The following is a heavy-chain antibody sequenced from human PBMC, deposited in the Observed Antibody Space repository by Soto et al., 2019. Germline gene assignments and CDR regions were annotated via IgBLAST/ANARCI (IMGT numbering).Heavy chain of an antibody. D-gene: IGHD3-22*01. CDR1: GVTSGDLG. Sequence: GSLRLSWASSGVTSGDLGMSWVRQCPGGGLECDSTIIRDGANRHYADSVNGRFTISRDNSSNTVDLHMARLTAEDTARHYCVYWFSAHFDYWGQGIVVTAS. V-gene: IGHV3-23*01. J-gene: IGHJ4*02. CDR3: VYWFSAHFDY. CDR2: IIRDGANR.